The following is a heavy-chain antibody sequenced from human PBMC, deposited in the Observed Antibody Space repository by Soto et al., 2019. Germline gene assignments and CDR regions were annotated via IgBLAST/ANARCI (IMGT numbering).Heavy chain of an antibody. CDR1: GFVFNTFG. J-gene: IGHJ6*02. Sequence: QVQLVESGGGVVQPGRSLRLSCAASGFVFNTFGMHWVRQAPGKGLEWVAVIWYDGSKKYYADSVQGRFTISRDNSRNTLFLQMRSLTAEDTAVYYCARLHYQYGMDVWGQGTTVTVSS. CDR3: ARLHYQYGMDV. CDR2: IWYDGSKK. V-gene: IGHV3-33*03. D-gene: IGHD4-17*01.